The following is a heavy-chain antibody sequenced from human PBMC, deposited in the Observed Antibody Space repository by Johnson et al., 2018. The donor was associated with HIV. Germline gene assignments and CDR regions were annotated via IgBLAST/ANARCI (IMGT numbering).Heavy chain of an antibody. CDR1: GFTFSSYG. J-gene: IGHJ3*02. CDR3: AKDPRVATPANAFDI. D-gene: IGHD5-12*01. V-gene: IGHV3-33*06. CDR2: IWYDGSNK. Sequence: QVQLVESGGGLVQPGGSLRLSCAASGFTFSSYGMHWVRQAPGKGLEWVAVIWYDGSNKYYADSVKGRFTISRDNSKNTLYLQMNSLRAEDTAVYYCAKDPRVATPANAFDIWGQGTMVTVSS.